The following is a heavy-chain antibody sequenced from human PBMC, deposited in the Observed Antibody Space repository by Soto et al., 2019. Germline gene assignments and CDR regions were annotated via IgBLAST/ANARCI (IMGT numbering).Heavy chain of an antibody. V-gene: IGHV3-66*01. CDR1: GFTVSSNY. CDR3: AREGRP. D-gene: IGHD2-15*01. Sequence: EVQLVESGGGLVQPGGCLRISCAASGFTVSSNYMSWVRQAPGKGLEWVSVIYSGGSTYFADSVKDRFSISRDNSKNTLHLQMNSLRAEDTAVYYCAREGRPWGQGTLVTVSS. J-gene: IGHJ1*01. CDR2: IYSGGST.